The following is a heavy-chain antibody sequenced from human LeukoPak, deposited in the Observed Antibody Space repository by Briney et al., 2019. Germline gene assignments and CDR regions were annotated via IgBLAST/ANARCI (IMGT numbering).Heavy chain of an antibody. CDR1: GFTFNYAW. CDR2: IKSKTDGETT. V-gene: IGHV3-15*01. D-gene: IGHD5-18*01. J-gene: IGHJ4*02. CDR3: TTAPSGYAYMNGWHLDY. Sequence: GGSLRLSCAASGFTFNYAWMSWVRQAPGKGLEWVGRIKSKTDGETTDYAEPVKGRFTISRDDSKNTLYLQMNSLKTEDTALYYCTTAPSGYAYMNGWHLDYWGQGALVTVSS.